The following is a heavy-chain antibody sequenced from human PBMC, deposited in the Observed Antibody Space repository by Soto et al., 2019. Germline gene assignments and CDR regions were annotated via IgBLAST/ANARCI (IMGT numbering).Heavy chain of an antibody. V-gene: IGHV3-21*06. CDR1: GFTFNRYG. Sequence: GGSLRLSCAASGFTFNRYGMSWVRQAPGKGLEWVSSISSTTIYIYDADPVKGRFTISRDNAKSSLFLQMSSLRVEDTAVYFCARSLYGDSLTTLWFDPWGQGTLVTVSS. CDR3: ARSLYGDSLTTLWFDP. J-gene: IGHJ5*02. CDR2: ISSTTIYI. D-gene: IGHD4-17*01.